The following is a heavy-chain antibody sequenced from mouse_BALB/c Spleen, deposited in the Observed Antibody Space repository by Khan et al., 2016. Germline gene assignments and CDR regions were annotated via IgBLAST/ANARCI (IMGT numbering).Heavy chain of an antibody. V-gene: IGHV10-1*02. CDR2: IRSKSNNYAT. D-gene: IGHD2-1*01. J-gene: IGHJ4*01. CDR1: GFTFNTYT. CDR3: VSQIFIYGNSVYYAMDY. Sequence: EVQLVESGGGLVQPKGSLKLSCAASGFTFNTYTMNWVRQAPGKGLEWVARIRSKSNNYATYYADSVEDRFTIYRDDSQSMVYLNMNNLKNEASAMDYCVSQIFIYGNSVYYAMDYWGQGTSVTVSS.